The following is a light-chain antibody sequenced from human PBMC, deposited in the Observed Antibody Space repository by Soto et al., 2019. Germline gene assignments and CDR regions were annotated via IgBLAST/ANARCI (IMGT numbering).Light chain of an antibody. CDR1: QSIGKH. Sequence: DIQLPPSPSFLSASVGDRVTITFRASQSIGKHLNWYQQKPGKAPKFLIYGASTLQSGVPSRFTGSGSGTDFTLTVNSLQAEDFATYYCQQSYTSPTTFGQGTRLEIK. V-gene: IGKV1-39*01. J-gene: IGKJ5*01. CDR3: QQSYTSPTT. CDR2: GAS.